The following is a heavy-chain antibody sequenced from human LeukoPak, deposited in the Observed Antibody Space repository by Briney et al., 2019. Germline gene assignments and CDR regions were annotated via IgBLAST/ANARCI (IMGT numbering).Heavy chain of an antibody. V-gene: IGHV3-21*01. CDR1: GFTFSTYS. CDR2: ISGSSNYI. Sequence: GGSLRLSCAASGFTFSTYSMNWVRQAPGKGLEWVLLISGSSNYIYYADSVKGRFTISRDNAKNSLYLQMNSLRAEDTAVYYCAKNSGSYIATWFDPWGQGTLVTVSS. D-gene: IGHD1-26*01. J-gene: IGHJ5*02. CDR3: AKNSGSYIATWFDP.